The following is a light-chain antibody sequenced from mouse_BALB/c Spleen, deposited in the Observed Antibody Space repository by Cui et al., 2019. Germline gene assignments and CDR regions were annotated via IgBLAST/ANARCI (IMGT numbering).Light chain of an antibody. Sequence: DILLTQSPAILSVSPGERVSFSCRASQSIDTSIHWYQQRTNGSPRLLIKYASESISGIPSRFSGSGSGTDFTLSINSVESEDIADYYCQQSNSWPFTFGSGTKLEIK. V-gene: IGKV5-48*01. CDR1: QSIDTS. CDR3: QQSNSWPFT. J-gene: IGKJ4*01. CDR2: YAS.